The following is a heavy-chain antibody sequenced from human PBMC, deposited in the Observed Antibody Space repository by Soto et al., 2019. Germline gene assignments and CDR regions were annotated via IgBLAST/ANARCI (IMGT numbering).Heavy chain of an antibody. CDR3: ARVNYGNYYYYYGMDV. D-gene: IGHD4-17*01. CDR2: IYYSGST. CDR1: GGSISNYY. J-gene: IGHJ6*02. Sequence: QVQLQESGPGLVKPSETLSLTCTVAGGSISNYYWSWLRQPPGKGLEWIGYIYYSGSTNYNPSLKSRVPISVDTSKNQFSLQLNSVTAADTAVYYCARVNYGNYYYYYGMDVWGQGTTVTVSS. V-gene: IGHV4-59*01.